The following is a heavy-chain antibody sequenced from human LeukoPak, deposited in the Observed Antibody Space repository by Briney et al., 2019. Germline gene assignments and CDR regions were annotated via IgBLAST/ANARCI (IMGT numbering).Heavy chain of an antibody. CDR1: GGSISSSNW. Sequence: SETLSLTCAVSGGSISSSNWWSWVRQRPGKGLEWIGEIYHSGSTNYNPSLKSRVTISVDKSKNQFSLKLSSVTAADTAVYYCARGYSSSWTRSLDYWGQGTLVTVSS. D-gene: IGHD6-13*01. V-gene: IGHV4-4*02. CDR3: ARGYSSSWTRSLDY. CDR2: IYHSGST. J-gene: IGHJ4*02.